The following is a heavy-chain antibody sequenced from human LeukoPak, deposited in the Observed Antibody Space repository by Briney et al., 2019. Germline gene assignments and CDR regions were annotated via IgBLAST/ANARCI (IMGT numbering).Heavy chain of an antibody. V-gene: IGHV4-59*01. CDR1: GGSISSYY. Sequence: SETLSLTCTVSGGSISSYYWSWIRQPPGKGLEWIGYIYYSGSTNYNPSLKSRVTISVDTSKNQFSPKLSSVTAADTAVYYCAAGDGYSLDYWGQGTLVTVSS. CDR3: AAGDGYSLDY. CDR2: IYYSGST. J-gene: IGHJ4*02. D-gene: IGHD5-24*01.